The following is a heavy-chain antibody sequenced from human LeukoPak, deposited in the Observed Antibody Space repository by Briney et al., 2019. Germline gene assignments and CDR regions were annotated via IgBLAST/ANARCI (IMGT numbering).Heavy chain of an antibody. CDR3: AREGVQLWADAFDI. CDR1: GFTFSDYY. J-gene: IGHJ3*02. V-gene: IGHV3-11*04. D-gene: IGHD5-18*01. CDR2: ISSSGSTI. Sequence: PGGSLRLSCAASGFTFSDYYMSWIRQAPGKGLEWVSYISSSGSTIYYADSVKGRFTISRDNAKNSLYLQMNSLRAEDTAVYYCAREGVQLWADAFDIWGQGTMVTVSS.